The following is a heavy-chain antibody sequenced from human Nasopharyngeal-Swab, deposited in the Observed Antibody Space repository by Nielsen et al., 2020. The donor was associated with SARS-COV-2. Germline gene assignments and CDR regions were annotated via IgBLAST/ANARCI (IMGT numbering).Heavy chain of an antibody. CDR3: ARDWNDYGDYYYYGMDV. CDR2: ISYDGSNK. V-gene: IGHV3-30-3*01. CDR1: GFTFSSFA. J-gene: IGHJ6*02. Sequence: GGSLRLSCAASGFTFSSFAMHWVRHAPGKGLEWVAVISYDGSNKFYADSVKGRFTISRDNSKNTLYLQMNSLRAEDTAVYYCARDWNDYGDYYYYGMDVWGQGTTVTVSS. D-gene: IGHD4-17*01.